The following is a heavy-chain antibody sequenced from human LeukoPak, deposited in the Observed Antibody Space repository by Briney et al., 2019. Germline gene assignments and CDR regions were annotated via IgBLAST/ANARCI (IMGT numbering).Heavy chain of an antibody. Sequence: SETLSLTCTVSGGSISSYFWSWIRQPPGKGLGWIGYIYYSGSTNYNPSLKSRVTISVDTSRNQFSLKLSSVTAADTAVYYCARDTSRVGATGFDYWGQGTLVTVSS. CDR1: GGSISSYF. V-gene: IGHV4-59*01. J-gene: IGHJ4*02. CDR3: ARDTSRVGATGFDY. D-gene: IGHD1-26*01. CDR2: IYYSGST.